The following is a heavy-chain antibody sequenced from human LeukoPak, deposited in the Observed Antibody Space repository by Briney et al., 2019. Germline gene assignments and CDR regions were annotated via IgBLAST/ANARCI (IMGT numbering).Heavy chain of an antibody. CDR3: ARDSHSGSYYEDAFDI. Sequence: SETLSLTCAVHGGSFSGYYWSWIRQPAGKGLEWIGRIYTSGSTNYNPSLKSRVTMSVDTSKNQFSLKLSSVTAADTAVYYCARDSHSGSYYEDAFDIWGQGTMVTVSS. D-gene: IGHD1-26*01. CDR2: IYTSGST. CDR1: GGSFSGYY. J-gene: IGHJ3*02. V-gene: IGHV4-4*07.